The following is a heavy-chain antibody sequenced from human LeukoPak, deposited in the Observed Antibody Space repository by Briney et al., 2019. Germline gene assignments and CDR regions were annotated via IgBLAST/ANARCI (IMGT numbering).Heavy chain of an antibody. CDR3: AKDSGYSSSSARFDY. D-gene: IGHD6-6*01. J-gene: IGHJ4*02. CDR2: ISGSGGST. Sequence: PGGSLRLSCAASGFTFSSYAMSWVRQAPGKGLEWVSTISGSGGSTYYADSVKGRFTISRDNSKNTLYLQMNSLRAEDTAVYYCAKDSGYSSSSARFDYWGQGTLVTVSS. V-gene: IGHV3-23*01. CDR1: GFTFSSYA.